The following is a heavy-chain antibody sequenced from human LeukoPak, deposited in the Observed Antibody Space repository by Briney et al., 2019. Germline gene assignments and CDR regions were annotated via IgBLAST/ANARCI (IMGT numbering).Heavy chain of an antibody. D-gene: IGHD2-2*02. CDR1: GYTFTSYD. J-gene: IGHJ3*02. CDR3: ARGIPAAINAFDI. V-gene: IGHV1-8*03. Sequence: ASVKASCKASGYTFTSYDINWVGQAAGQGLEWMGWMNPNSGNTSYTQKFQGRVTITRKTSISTAYMELSSLRSEDTAVYYCARGIPAAINAFDIWGQGTMVTVSS. CDR2: MNPNSGNT.